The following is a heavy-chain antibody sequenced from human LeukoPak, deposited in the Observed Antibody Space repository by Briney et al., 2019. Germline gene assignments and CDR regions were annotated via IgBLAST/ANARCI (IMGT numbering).Heavy chain of an antibody. CDR1: GYTFTSYY. Sequence: ASVKVSCKASGYTFTSYYMHWVRQAPGQGLEWMGIINPSGGSTSYAQKFQGRVTMTRDMSTSTVYMEPSSLRSEDTAVYYCARQAYYYGSGNPKSGMDVWGKGTTVTVSS. D-gene: IGHD3-10*01. V-gene: IGHV1-46*01. CDR3: ARQAYYYGSGNPKSGMDV. J-gene: IGHJ6*03. CDR2: INPSGGST.